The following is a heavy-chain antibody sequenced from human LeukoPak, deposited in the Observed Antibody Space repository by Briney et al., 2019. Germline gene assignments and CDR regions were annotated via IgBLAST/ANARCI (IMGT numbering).Heavy chain of an antibody. CDR1: GYTFSTYV. CDR3: VREYDYGKYFQH. V-gene: IGHV3-30*03. CDR2: ISYDGRNE. D-gene: IGHD4-17*01. J-gene: IGHJ1*01. Sequence: PGRSLRLSCAASGYTFSTYVMHWVRLAPGKGLEWVAFISYDGRNEYYADSVKGRFTISRDNSENTLYLQMNSLRSEDTAVYYCVREYDYGKYFQHWGQGTLVTVSS.